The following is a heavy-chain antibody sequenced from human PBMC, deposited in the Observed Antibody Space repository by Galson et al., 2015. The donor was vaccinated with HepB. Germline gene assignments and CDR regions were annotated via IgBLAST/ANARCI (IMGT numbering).Heavy chain of an antibody. D-gene: IGHD2-21*02. Sequence: PALVKPTQTLTLTCTFSGFSLSTSGMCVSWIRQPPGKALEWLARIDWDNDKYYETSLKTRLTISKDTSKNHVVLTMTNMDPVDTSTYYCSRIQARVTGRYFDTWVQRILVTVSS. V-gene: IGHV2-70*11. CDR1: GFSLSTSGMC. CDR2: IDWDNDK. J-gene: IGHJ4*02. CDR3: SRIQARVTGRYFDT.